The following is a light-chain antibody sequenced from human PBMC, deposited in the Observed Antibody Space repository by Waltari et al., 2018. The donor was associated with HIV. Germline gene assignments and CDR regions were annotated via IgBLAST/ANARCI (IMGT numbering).Light chain of an antibody. CDR3: QAWGTSNVV. V-gene: IGLV3-1*01. CDR2: QDT. Sequence: SSELTQPPSVSVSPGETASITCPGDALGSRYLSWYQQKPGQAPLLVIYQDTKRPSGIPERFSGANAGNTGTLTISGTQTMDEADYYCQAWGTSNVVFGGGTKLTVL. CDR1: ALGSRY. J-gene: IGLJ2*01.